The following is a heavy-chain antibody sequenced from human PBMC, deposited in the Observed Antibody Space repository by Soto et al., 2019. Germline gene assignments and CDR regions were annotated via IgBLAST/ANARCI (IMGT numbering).Heavy chain of an antibody. CDR3: ARRLRLFDWLSPDDGMDV. J-gene: IGHJ6*02. V-gene: IGHV5-51*01. Sequence: GESLKISCKGSGYSFTSYWIGWVRQMPGKGLEWMGIIYPGDSDTRYSPSFQGQVTISADKSISTAYLQWSSLKASDSAMYYCARRLRLFDWLSPDDGMDVWGQGTTVTVSS. CDR2: IYPGDSDT. CDR1: GYSFTSYW. D-gene: IGHD3-9*01.